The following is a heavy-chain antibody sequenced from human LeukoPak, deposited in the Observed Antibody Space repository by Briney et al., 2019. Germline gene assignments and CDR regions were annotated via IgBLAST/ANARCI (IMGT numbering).Heavy chain of an antibody. D-gene: IGHD2-15*01. CDR3: ARVYCSGGSCYSRAYYYYYMDV. J-gene: IGHJ6*03. CDR1: GGTFSSYA. V-gene: IGHV1-69*05. CDR2: IIPIFGTA. Sequence: SVKVSCKASGGTFSSYAISWVRQAPGQGLEWMGGIIPIFGTAIYAQKFQGRVTITTDESTSTAYMELSSLRSEDTAVYYCARVYCSGGSCYSRAYYYYYMDVWGKGTTVTVSS.